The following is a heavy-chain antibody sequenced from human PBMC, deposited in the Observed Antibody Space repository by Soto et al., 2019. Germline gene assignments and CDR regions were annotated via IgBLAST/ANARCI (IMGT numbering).Heavy chain of an antibody. CDR2: ISPISETT. CDR1: GGTFSSYA. J-gene: IGHJ6*02. V-gene: IGHV1-69*01. D-gene: IGHD2-2*01. CDR3: ARSQGSSTSLEIYYYYCYGMEV. Sequence: QVQLVQSGAEVKKPGSSVKVSCNSSGGTFSSYAISWVRQAPGQCLEWMGGISPISETTNYAQKFQGRVTINVVESKSTAYMELSSLRSEDTAVYYCARSQGSSTSLEIYYYYCYGMEVWGQGTTVTVSS.